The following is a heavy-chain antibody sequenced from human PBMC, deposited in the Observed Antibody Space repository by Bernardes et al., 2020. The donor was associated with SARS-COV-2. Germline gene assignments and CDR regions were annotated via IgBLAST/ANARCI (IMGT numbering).Heavy chain of an antibody. Sequence: SETLSLTCTVSGGSISSGDYHWTWLRQHPGKGLEWIGYIHYSGKTYYNPSLKSRVIISVDTSENQFSLKLSSVTAADTAVFYCASLTALGRAVVPGSPFDNWGQGTLVTVSS. CDR2: IHYSGKT. CDR1: GGSISSGDYH. V-gene: IGHV4-31*03. J-gene: IGHJ4*02. D-gene: IGHD1-26*01. CDR3: ASLTALGRAVVPGSPFDN.